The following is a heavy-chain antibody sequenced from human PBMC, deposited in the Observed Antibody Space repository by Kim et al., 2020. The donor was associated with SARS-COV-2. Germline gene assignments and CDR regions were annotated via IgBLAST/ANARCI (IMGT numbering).Heavy chain of an antibody. CDR3: ARGVDFDY. V-gene: IGHV3-74*01. CDR2: GSST. Sequence: GSSTSYADSVKGRFTISRDNAKNTLYLQMNSLRAEDTAVYYCARGVDFDYWGQGTLVTVSS. J-gene: IGHJ4*02.